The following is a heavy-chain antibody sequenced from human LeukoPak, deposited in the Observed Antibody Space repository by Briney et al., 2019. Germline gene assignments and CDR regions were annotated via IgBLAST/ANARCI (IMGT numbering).Heavy chain of an antibody. CDR1: GFTFSRYW. CDR3: ARDFDC. J-gene: IGHJ4*02. V-gene: IGHV3-7*03. Sequence: RGSLRLSCAASGFTFSRYWMSWVRQAPGKGLEWVANIKQDGSEKYYVDSVEGRFTISRDNAKNSLFLQMNSLRAEDTAVYYCARDFDCWGQGTLVTVSS. CDR2: IKQDGSEK.